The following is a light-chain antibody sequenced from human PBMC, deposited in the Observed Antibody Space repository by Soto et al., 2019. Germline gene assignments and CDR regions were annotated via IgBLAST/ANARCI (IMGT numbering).Light chain of an antibody. CDR3: SSYTSSSKV. CDR2: DVS. V-gene: IGLV2-14*01. J-gene: IGLJ2*01. CDR1: SSDVGGYNY. Sequence: QAASVSGSPGQSITISCTGTSSDVGGYNYVSWYQQHPGKAPKLMIYDVSNRPSGVSNRFSGSKSGNTASLTISGLQAEDEADYYCSSYTSSSKVFGGGTKVTVL.